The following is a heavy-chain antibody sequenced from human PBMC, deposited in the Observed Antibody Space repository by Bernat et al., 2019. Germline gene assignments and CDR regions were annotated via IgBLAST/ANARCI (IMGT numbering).Heavy chain of an antibody. CDR2: TYYTSKWDN. CDR1: GDSVSSNSAA. Sequence: QVQLQQSGPGLVKTSQTLSLTCAISGDSVSSNSAAWNWIRQSPSRGLEWLGRTYYTSKWDNDYAVSVKSRITINPDRSENQFSLQLNSVTTEDTAVYYCARGRRHYYGMDVWGQGTTVTVSS. CDR3: ARGRRHYYGMDV. J-gene: IGHJ6*02. V-gene: IGHV6-1*01.